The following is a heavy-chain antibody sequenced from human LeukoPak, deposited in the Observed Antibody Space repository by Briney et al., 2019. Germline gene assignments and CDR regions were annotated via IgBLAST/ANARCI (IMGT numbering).Heavy chain of an antibody. CDR3: AREPAFTIFGVVHKVHWYFDL. CDR2: IYTSGST. D-gene: IGHD3-3*01. J-gene: IGHJ2*01. CDR1: GGSISSYY. Sequence: VKPSETLSLTCTVSGGSISSYYWSWIRQPAGKGLEWIGRIYTSGSTNYNPSLKSRVTMSVDTSKNQFSLKLSSVTAADTAVYYCAREPAFTIFGVVHKVHWYFDLWGRGTLVTVSS. V-gene: IGHV4-4*07.